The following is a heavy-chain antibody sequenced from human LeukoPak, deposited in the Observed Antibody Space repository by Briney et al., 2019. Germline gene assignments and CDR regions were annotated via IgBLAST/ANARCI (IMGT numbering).Heavy chain of an antibody. CDR2: INHSGRT. Sequence: KPSETLSLTCAVYGGSFSGYYWSGIRQPPGRGREGGGEINHSGRTNYNTALKRRLNISVDKTKKQFSLKFSSVTAADTAVYYCARGGLSSGWYSFDYWGQGTLVTVSS. V-gene: IGHV4-34*01. D-gene: IGHD6-19*01. CDR3: ARGGLSSGWYSFDY. J-gene: IGHJ4*02. CDR1: GGSFSGYY.